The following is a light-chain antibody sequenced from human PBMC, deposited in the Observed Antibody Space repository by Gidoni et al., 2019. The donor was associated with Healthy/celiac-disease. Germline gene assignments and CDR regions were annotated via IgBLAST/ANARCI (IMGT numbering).Light chain of an antibody. V-gene: IGKV3-20*01. Sequence: EIVLTQSPGTLSLSPGERATLSCRASQSVSSSYLAWYQQTPGQAPRLLIYGASSRATGIPDRVSGSGSGTDFTLTISRLEPEDFAVYYCQQYGSSLLTFGGGTKVEIK. CDR2: GAS. CDR3: QQYGSSLLT. CDR1: QSVSSSY. J-gene: IGKJ4*01.